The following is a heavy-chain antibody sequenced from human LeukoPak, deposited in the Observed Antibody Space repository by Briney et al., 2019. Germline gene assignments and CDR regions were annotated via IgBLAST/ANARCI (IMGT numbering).Heavy chain of an antibody. D-gene: IGHD3-10*01. Sequence: GGSLRLSCADSGFTFKSYAMNWVRQAPGKGLEWVAVISNDGSNKYYADSVKGRFTISRDNSKNTLYLQMNSLRAEDTAVYYCASEIAVVRGVPEQTWGLGTLVTVSS. V-gene: IGHV3-30-3*01. CDR3: ASEIAVVRGVPEQT. CDR2: ISNDGSNK. CDR1: GFTFKSYA. J-gene: IGHJ5*02.